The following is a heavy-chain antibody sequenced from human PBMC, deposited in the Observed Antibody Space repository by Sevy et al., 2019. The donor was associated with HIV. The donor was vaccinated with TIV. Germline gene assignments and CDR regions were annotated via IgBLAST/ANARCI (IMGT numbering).Heavy chain of an antibody. Sequence: GGSLRLSCAASGFTFSSYAMSWVRQAPGKGLEWVSAISGSGGSTYYADSVKGRFTISRDNSKNTLYLQMNSLRAEEKAVYYCAKETTTEDIVLMVYTSAVSGFDPWGQGTLVTVSS. CDR2: ISGSGGST. D-gene: IGHD2-8*01. CDR1: GFTFSSYA. J-gene: IGHJ5*02. CDR3: AKETTTEDIVLMVYTSAVSGFDP. V-gene: IGHV3-23*01.